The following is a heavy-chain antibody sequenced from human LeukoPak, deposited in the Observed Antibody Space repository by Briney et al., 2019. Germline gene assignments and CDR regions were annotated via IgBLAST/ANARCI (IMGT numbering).Heavy chain of an antibody. CDR1: GFTFSSYW. CDR3: ARGTGYYYDDAFGI. Sequence: PGGSLRLSCAASGFTFSSYWMSWVRQAPGKGLEWVANIKQDGSEKYYVDSVKGRFTISRDNAKNSLYLQMNSLRAEDTAVYYCARGTGYYYDDAFGIWGQGTMVTVSS. J-gene: IGHJ3*02. V-gene: IGHV3-7*01. D-gene: IGHD3-22*01. CDR2: IKQDGSEK.